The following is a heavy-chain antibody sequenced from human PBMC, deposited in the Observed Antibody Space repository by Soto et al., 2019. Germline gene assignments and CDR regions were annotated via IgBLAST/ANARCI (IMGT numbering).Heavy chain of an antibody. V-gene: IGHV1-2*04. D-gene: IGHD6-19*01. Sequence: GASVKVSCKASGYTFTGYYMHWVRQAPGQGLEWMGWINPNSGGTNYAQKFQGWVTMTRDTSISTAYMELSRLRSDDTAVYYCARGVDDSSGYHYYYYGMDVWGQGTTVTVPS. J-gene: IGHJ6*02. CDR2: INPNSGGT. CDR3: ARGVDDSSGYHYYYYGMDV. CDR1: GYTFTGYY.